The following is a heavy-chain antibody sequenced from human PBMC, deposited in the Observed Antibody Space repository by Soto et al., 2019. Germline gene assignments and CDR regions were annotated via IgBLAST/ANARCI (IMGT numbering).Heavy chain of an antibody. Sequence: GESLKISCKGSGYSFTSYWIGWVRQMPGKGLEWMGIIYPGDSDTRYSPSFQGQVTISADKSISTAYLQWSSLKASDTAMYYCARARLESGSWSHYYYYYGMDVWGQGTTVTVS. V-gene: IGHV5-51*01. CDR2: IYPGDSDT. D-gene: IGHD3-3*01. CDR1: GYSFTSYW. J-gene: IGHJ6*02. CDR3: ARARLESGSWSHYYYYYGMDV.